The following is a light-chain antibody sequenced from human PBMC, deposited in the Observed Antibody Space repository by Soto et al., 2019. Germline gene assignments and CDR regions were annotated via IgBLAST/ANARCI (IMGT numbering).Light chain of an antibody. Sequence: EVVMTQSPATLSVFPGERVTLSCRASQSVSTSLAWYQQKPGQAPRLLIYSASTRATGIPPMFSGSRSGTEFTLTISCLASEDFAVYYCQQYIHGYAFGQRTELEIK. V-gene: IGKV3-15*01. CDR3: QQYIHGYA. CDR2: SAS. J-gene: IGKJ2*01. CDR1: QSVSTS.